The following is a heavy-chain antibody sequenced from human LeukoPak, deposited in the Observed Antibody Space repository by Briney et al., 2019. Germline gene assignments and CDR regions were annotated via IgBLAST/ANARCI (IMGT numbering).Heavy chain of an antibody. CDR2: IYYSGST. D-gene: IGHD3-22*01. V-gene: IGHV4-34*09. J-gene: IGHJ4*02. Sequence: SETLSLTCAVYGGSFSGYYWSWIRQPPGKGLEWIGYIYYSGSTYYNPSLKSRVTISVDTSKNQFSLKLSSVTAADTAVYYCARGKNYDRIDYWGQGTLVTVSS. CDR1: GGSFSGYY. CDR3: ARGKNYDRIDY.